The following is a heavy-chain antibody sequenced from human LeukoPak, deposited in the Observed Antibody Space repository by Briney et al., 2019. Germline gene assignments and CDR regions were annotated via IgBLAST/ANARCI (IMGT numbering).Heavy chain of an antibody. CDR1: GFTFSSYA. CDR2: ISGSGDSI. CDR3: AKGVGYGGYPYYYYYGMDV. Sequence: GGSLRLSCEASGFTFSSYAMSWVRQAPGKGLEWVSAISGSGDSIYYADSVKGRFTISRDNSKNTLCLQMNSLRAEDTAVYYCAKGVGYGGYPYYYYYGMDVWGQGTTATVSS. J-gene: IGHJ6*02. D-gene: IGHD5-12*01. V-gene: IGHV3-23*01.